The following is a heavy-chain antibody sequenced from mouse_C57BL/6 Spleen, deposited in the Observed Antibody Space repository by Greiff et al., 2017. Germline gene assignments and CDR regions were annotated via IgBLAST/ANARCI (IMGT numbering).Heavy chain of an antibody. J-gene: IGHJ2*01. CDR2: IHPNSGST. V-gene: IGHV1-64*01. CDR3: ARRGASTMIRNYFDY. D-gene: IGHD2-4*01. Sequence: QVQLQQPGAELVKPGASVKLSCKASGYTFTSYWMHWVKQRPGQGLEWIGMIHPNSGSTNYNEKFKSKATLTVDKSSSTAYMQLSSLTSEDSAVYYCARRGASTMIRNYFDYWGQGTTLTVSS. CDR1: GYTFTSYW.